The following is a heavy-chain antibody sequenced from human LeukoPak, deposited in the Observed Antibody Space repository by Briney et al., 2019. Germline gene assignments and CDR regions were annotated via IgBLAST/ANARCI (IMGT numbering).Heavy chain of an antibody. D-gene: IGHD3-3*01. Sequence: GGSLRLSCAASGFTFSSYGMHWVRQAPGKGLEWVAVIWYDGSNKYYADSVKGRLTISRDNSKNTLYLQMNSLRAEDTAVYYCARERTISYDFWSGYYYYYGMDVWGQGTTVTVSS. J-gene: IGHJ6*02. CDR2: IWYDGSNK. CDR3: ARERTISYDFWSGYYYYYGMDV. CDR1: GFTFSSYG. V-gene: IGHV3-33*01.